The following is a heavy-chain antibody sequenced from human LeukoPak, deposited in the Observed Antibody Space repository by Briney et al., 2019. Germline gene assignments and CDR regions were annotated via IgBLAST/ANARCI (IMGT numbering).Heavy chain of an antibody. CDR1: GGSFSGYY. CDR2: INHSGST. V-gene: IGHV4-34*01. J-gene: IGHJ5*02. Sequence: SETLSLTCAVYGGSFSGYYWSWIRQPPGKGLEWIGEINHSGSTNNNPSLKSRVTISVDTSKNQFSLKLSSVTAADTAVYYCARGYSSSSRWFDPWGQGTPVTVSS. CDR3: ARGYSSSSRWFDP. D-gene: IGHD6-6*01.